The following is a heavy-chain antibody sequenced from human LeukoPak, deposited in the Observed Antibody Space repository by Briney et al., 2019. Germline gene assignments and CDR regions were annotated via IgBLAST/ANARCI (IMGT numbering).Heavy chain of an antibody. V-gene: IGHV1-2*02. J-gene: IGHJ5*02. CDR1: GYTFTGYY. CDR3: ARDYYDSSGYYPDRNWFDP. Sequence: ASVKVSCKASGYTFTGYYMHWVRQAPGQGLEWMGWINPNSGGINYAQKFQGRVTMTRDTSISTAYMELSRLRSDDTAVYYCARDYYDSSGYYPDRNWFDPWGQGTLVTVSS. CDR2: INPNSGGI. D-gene: IGHD3-22*01.